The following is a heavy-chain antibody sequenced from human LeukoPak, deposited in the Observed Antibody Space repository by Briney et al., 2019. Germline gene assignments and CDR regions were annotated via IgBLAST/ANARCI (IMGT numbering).Heavy chain of an antibody. CDR3: ARDRYDFWSGYPWFDP. J-gene: IGHJ5*02. CDR1: GGSISSGSYY. D-gene: IGHD3-3*01. V-gene: IGHV4-61*02. CDR2: IYTSGST. Sequence: SQTLSLTCTVSGGSISSGSYYWSWIRQPAGKRLEWIGRIYTSGSTNYNPSLKSRVTISVDTSKNQFSLKLSSVTAADTAVYYCARDRYDFWSGYPWFDPWGQGTLVTVSS.